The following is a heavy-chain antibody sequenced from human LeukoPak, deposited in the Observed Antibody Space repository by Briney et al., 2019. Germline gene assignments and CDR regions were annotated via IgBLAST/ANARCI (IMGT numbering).Heavy chain of an antibody. V-gene: IGHV4-34*01. Sequence: PSETLSLTCAVYGGSFSNYYWSCIRQPPGKGLEWIGEINHSGSTNYNPSLKSRVTISVDTSKNQFSLKLNSVTAADTAVYYCARLLDYYDSSGFWALQTYYYYYMDVWGKGTTVTVSS. CDR3: ARLLDYYDSSGFWALQTYYYYYMDV. J-gene: IGHJ6*03. CDR2: INHSGST. D-gene: IGHD3-22*01. CDR1: GGSFSNYY.